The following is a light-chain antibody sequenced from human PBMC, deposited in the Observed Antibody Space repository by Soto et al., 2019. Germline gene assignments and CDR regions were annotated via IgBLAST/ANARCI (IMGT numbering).Light chain of an antibody. J-gene: IGKJ1*01. CDR3: QQYNNWPPWT. CDR1: QSVSSN. Sequence: EIGMTQSPAPLSVSPGERATLSCRASQSVSSNLAWYQQKPGQAPRLLIYGAPTRATGIPARFSGSGSGTEFTLTISSLQSEDLGVYYCQQYNNWPPWTFGQGTKVYIK. CDR2: GAP. V-gene: IGKV3-15*01.